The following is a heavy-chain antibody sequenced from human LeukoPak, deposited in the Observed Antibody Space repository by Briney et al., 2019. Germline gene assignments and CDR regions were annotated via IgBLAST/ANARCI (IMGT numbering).Heavy chain of an antibody. CDR3: ARDGVPAAIGWFDP. D-gene: IGHD2-2*02. J-gene: IGHJ5*02. V-gene: IGHV3-21*01. CDR1: GFTFSSYS. CDR2: ISSSSSYI. Sequence: GSLRLSCAASGFTFSSYSMNWVRQAPGKGLEWVSSISSSSSYIYYADSVKGRFTISSDNSKNTLYLQMNSLRAEDTAVYYCARDGVPAAIGWFDPWGQGTLVTVSS.